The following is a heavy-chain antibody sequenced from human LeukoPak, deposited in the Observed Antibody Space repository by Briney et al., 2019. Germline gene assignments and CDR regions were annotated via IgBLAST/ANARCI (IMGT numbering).Heavy chain of an antibody. J-gene: IGHJ4*02. CDR1: RFTFSTYS. Sequence: GGSLRLSCAASRFTFSTYSMNGVRQAPGKGLEWVSYISSSSTIYYADSVKGRFTISRDNAENSLYLQMNSLRDEDTAVYYCARDPIDYWGQGTLVTVSS. V-gene: IGHV3-48*02. CDR2: ISSSSTI. CDR3: ARDPIDY.